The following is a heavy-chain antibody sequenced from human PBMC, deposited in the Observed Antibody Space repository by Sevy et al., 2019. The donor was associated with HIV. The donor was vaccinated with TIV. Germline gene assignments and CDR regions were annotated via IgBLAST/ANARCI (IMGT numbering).Heavy chain of an antibody. Sequence: GGSLRLSCAASGFTFSTYGMHWVRQAPGKGLEWVAVIWFDGSNTYYADSVKGRFTISRDIAKNTLHRQTNSMRAEDTAVYYCARDLEFYDYGDYGPAFMPDYWGQGTLVTVSS. D-gene: IGHD4-17*01. CDR2: IWFDGSNT. J-gene: IGHJ4*02. CDR3: ARDLEFYDYGDYGPAFMPDY. V-gene: IGHV3-33*01. CDR1: GFTFSTYG.